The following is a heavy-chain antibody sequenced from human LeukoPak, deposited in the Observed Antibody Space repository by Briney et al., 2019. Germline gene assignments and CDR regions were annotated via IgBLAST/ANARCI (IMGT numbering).Heavy chain of an antibody. CDR3: ARLTLAYCSSTSCYKESGFDY. D-gene: IGHD2-2*02. Sequence: GGALRLSCAASGFTFSSDWMSWVRQAPGKGLGWVANIKQDGSEKYYVDCVKGRFTISRDNAKISLYLQMNSLRAEDTVVYYCARLTLAYCSSTSCYKESGFDYWGQGTLVTVSS. CDR2: IKQDGSEK. J-gene: IGHJ4*02. V-gene: IGHV3-7*01. CDR1: GFTFSSDW.